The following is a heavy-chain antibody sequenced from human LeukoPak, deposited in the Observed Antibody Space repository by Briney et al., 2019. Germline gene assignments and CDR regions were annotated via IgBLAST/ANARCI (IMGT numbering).Heavy chain of an antibody. CDR3: ARGREATCDY. D-gene: IGHD1-26*01. CDR1: GGTFSSYA. CDR2: IIPIFGTA. V-gene: IGHV1-69*05. J-gene: IGHJ4*02. Sequence: ASVKVSCKASGGTFSSYAISWVRQAPGQGLEWMGGIIPIFGTANYAQKFQGRVTITTDESTGTAYMELSSLRSEDTAVYYCARGREATCDYWGQGTLVTVSS.